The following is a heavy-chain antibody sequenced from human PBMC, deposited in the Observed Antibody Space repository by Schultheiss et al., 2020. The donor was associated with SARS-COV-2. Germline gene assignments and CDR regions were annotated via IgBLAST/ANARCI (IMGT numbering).Heavy chain of an antibody. Sequence: SETLSLTCAVSGYSISSGYYWSWIRQPPGKGLEWIGEINHSGSTNYNPSLKSRVTISVDTSKNQFSLKLSSVTAADTAVYYCARRQGTVTTRGRPNWFDPWGQGTLVTVSS. V-gene: IGHV4-38-2*01. CDR3: ARRQGTVTTRGRPNWFDP. CDR1: GYSISSGYY. J-gene: IGHJ5*02. D-gene: IGHD4-11*01. CDR2: INHSGST.